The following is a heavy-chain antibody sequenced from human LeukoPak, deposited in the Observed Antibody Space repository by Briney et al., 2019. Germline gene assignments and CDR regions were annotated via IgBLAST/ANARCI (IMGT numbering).Heavy chain of an antibody. CDR1: GFALSTYY. J-gene: IGHJ4*02. V-gene: IGHV3-30*18. CDR2: ISYDGRNM. CDR3: AKSLNSGWSYYYIGY. D-gene: IGHD6-19*01. Sequence: GGSLRLSCAASGFALSTYYIHCVRQPPGKGLEWVAVISYDGRNMYYGDSVRGRFTISRDNSKNTLYLQMNSLRPEDTAVYYCAKSLNSGWSYYYIGYWGQGALVTVSS.